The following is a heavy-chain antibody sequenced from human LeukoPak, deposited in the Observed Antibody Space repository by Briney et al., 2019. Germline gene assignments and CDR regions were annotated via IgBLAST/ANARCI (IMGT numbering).Heavy chain of an antibody. CDR2: IYHSGST. J-gene: IGHJ4*02. V-gene: IGHV4-30-2*01. Sequence: SETLSLTCTVSGGSISSGGYYWSWIRQPPGKGLEWIGYIYHSGSTYYNPSLKSRVTISVDRSKNQFSLKLSSVTAADTAVYYCARGEEHYDFWSGYLDYWGQGTLVTVSS. D-gene: IGHD3-3*01. CDR1: GGSISSGGYY. CDR3: ARGEEHYDFWSGYLDY.